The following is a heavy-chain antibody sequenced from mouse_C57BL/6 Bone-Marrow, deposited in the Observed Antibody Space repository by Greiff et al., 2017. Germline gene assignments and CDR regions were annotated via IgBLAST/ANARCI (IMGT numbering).Heavy chain of an antibody. V-gene: IGHV14-3*01. J-gene: IGHJ1*03. CDR2: IDPANGNT. CDR3: ARVSLLRWYVDV. D-gene: IGHD1-2*01. CDR1: GFNIKNTY. Sequence: EVQLVESVAELVRPGASVKLSCTASGFNIKNTYMHWVQQRPEQGLEWIGRIDPANGNTKYAPKFQGKATITADPSSNTAYLQLSSLTSEDTAIYYCARVSLLRWYVDVWGTGTTVTVSS.